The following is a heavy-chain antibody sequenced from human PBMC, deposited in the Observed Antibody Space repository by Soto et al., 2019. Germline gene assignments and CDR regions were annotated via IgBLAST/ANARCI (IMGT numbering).Heavy chain of an antibody. CDR3: AKSMSYSTSSPARGFDF. J-gene: IGHJ4*02. CDR1: GFTFSSFA. Sequence: GGSLRLSCAASGFTFSSFAMSWVRRAPGKGLEWVSGISGGSGATQYADSVKGRFTISRDNSKNTLSLQMNSLGAEDTALYYCAKSMSYSTSSPARGFDFWGQGILVTVSS. V-gene: IGHV3-23*01. D-gene: IGHD2-2*01. CDR2: ISGGSGAT.